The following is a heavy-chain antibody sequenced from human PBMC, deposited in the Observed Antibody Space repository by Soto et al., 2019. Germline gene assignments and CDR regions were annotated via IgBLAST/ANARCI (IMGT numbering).Heavy chain of an antibody. J-gene: IGHJ6*03. V-gene: IGHV3-15*01. CDR2: IKSKTDGGTT. CDR1: GFTFSNAW. Sequence: GGSLRLSCAASGFTFSNAWMSWVRQAPGLGLEWVGRIKSKTDGGTTDYAAPVKGRFTISRDDSKNTLYLQMNSLKTEDTAVYYCTTEKLSNYYYMDVWGKGTTVTVSS. CDR3: TTEKLSNYYYMDV.